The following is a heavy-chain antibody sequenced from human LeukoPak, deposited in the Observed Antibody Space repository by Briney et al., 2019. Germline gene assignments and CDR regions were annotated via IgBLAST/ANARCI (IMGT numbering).Heavy chain of an antibody. CDR1: GFTFSSYW. J-gene: IGHJ5*01. CDR3: TRAITYFYGSVTYDWFDS. V-gene: IGHV3-74*01. D-gene: IGHD3-10*01. CDR2: IKSDGST. Sequence: GGTLRLSCAASGFTFSSYWMHWVRQTPGKGLMWVARIKSDGSTIYADSVQGRFIISRDNAKNMVYLQMNSLRADDTAIYYCTRAITYFYGSVTYDWFDSWGQGTRVTVSS.